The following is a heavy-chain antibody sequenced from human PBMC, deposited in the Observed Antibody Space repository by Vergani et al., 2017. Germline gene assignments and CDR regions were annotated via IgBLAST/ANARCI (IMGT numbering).Heavy chain of an antibody. J-gene: IGHJ5*02. CDR3: ARVRPGYGGDWFDP. CDR2: ISSSSSYI. CDR1: GFTFSSYS. Sequence: EVQLVESGGGLVKPGGSLRLSCAASGFTFSSYSMNWVRQAPGKGLEWVSSISSSSSYIYYADSVKGRLTISRDNAKNSLYLQMNSLRAEDTAVYYCARVRPGYGGDWFDPWGQGTLVTVSS. V-gene: IGHV3-21*01. D-gene: IGHD5-18*01.